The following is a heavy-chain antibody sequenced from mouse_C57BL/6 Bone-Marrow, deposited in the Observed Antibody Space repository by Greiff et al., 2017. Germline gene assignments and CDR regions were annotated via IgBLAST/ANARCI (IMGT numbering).Heavy chain of an antibody. J-gene: IGHJ3*01. CDR2: ISSGSSTI. V-gene: IGHV5-17*01. CDR1: GFTFSDYG. Sequence: EVKLMESGGGLVKPGGSLKLSCAASGFTFSDYGMHWVRQAPERGLEWVAYISSGSSTIYYADTVKGRFTISRDNAKNTLYLQMTSLRSEDTAMYYCARGPWFAYWGQGTLVTVSA. CDR3: ARGPWFAY.